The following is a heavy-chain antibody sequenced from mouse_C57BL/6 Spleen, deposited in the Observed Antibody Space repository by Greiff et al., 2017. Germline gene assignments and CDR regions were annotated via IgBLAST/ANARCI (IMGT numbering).Heavy chain of an antibody. Sequence: EVKLVESGGGLVQPKGSLILSCAASGFSFNTYAMNWVRQAPGKGLEWVARIRSKSNNYATYYADSVKDRFTISRDDSERMLSLQMKDLKTEDTARDYCVRESRAYYGSFAYWGQGTLVTVSA. D-gene: IGHD1-1*01. V-gene: IGHV10-1*01. CDR3: VRESRAYYGSFAY. CDR2: IRSKSNNYAT. J-gene: IGHJ3*01. CDR1: GFSFNTYA.